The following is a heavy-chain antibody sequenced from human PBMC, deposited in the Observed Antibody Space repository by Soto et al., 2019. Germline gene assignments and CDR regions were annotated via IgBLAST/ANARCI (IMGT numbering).Heavy chain of an antibody. CDR2: IKQDGSEY. D-gene: IGHD6-19*01. J-gene: IGHJ5*01. CDR3: AKEPSSGWYWAIKWLDS. V-gene: IGHV3-7*01. Sequence: QPGGSLRLSCAASGFTFSNYWMSWVRQAPGKGLEWVANIKQDGSEYFYVDSVKGRFTISRDNSKNTLYLQMNSLRAEDTAVYYCAKEPSSGWYWAIKWLDSWGQGILVTVSS. CDR1: GFTFSNYW.